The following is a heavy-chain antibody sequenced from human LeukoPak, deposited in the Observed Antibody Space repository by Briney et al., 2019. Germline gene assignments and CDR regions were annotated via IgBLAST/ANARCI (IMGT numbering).Heavy chain of an antibody. D-gene: IGHD3-22*01. Sequence: PGGSLRLSCAASGFTFSSYGMHWVRQAPGKGLEWVAVIWYDGSNKYYADSVKGRFTISRDNSKNTLYPQMNSLRAEDTAVYYCARAEGYYDSSGNDAFDIWGQGAMVTVSS. J-gene: IGHJ3*02. V-gene: IGHV3-33*01. CDR3: ARAEGYYDSSGNDAFDI. CDR1: GFTFSSYG. CDR2: IWYDGSNK.